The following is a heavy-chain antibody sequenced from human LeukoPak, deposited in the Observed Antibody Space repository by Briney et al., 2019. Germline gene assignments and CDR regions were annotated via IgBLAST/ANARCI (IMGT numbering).Heavy chain of an antibody. Sequence: SVKVSCKASGYTFTSYAISWVRQAPGQGLEWMGGIIPIFGTANYAQKFQGRVTITADESTSTAYMELSSLRSEDTAVYYCARERESGSYHFDYWGQGTLVTVPS. CDR2: IIPIFGTA. J-gene: IGHJ4*02. V-gene: IGHV1-69*13. CDR1: GYTFTSYA. CDR3: ARERESGSYHFDY. D-gene: IGHD1-26*01.